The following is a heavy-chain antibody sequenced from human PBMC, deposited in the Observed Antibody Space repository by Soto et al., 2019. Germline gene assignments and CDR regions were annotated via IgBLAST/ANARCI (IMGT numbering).Heavy chain of an antibody. Sequence: QVQLQQWGAGLLKPSETLSLTCAVYGGSLSGSYWSWIRQPPGTGLEWIGEIHHSGSTYYNPSLKSRVTLPVDTTKNQFSLKLNSVTAADTAVYYCASTGYCSDGTCYPDYWGQGTLVTVSS. J-gene: IGHJ4*02. CDR3: ASTGYCSDGTCYPDY. CDR1: GGSLSGSY. CDR2: IHHSGST. V-gene: IGHV4-34*01. D-gene: IGHD2-15*01.